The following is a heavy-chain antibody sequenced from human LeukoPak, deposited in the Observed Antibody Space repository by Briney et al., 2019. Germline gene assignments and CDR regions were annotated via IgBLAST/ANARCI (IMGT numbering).Heavy chain of an antibody. Sequence: GGSLRLSCAASGFTFSSYAMSWVRQAPGKGLEGVSAISGSGGSTYYVDSVKGRFTISRDNSKNTLYLQMNSLRAEDTAVYYCAKYYYGSGSYYRGAFDIWGQGTMVTVSS. CDR1: GFTFSSYA. CDR2: ISGSGGST. V-gene: IGHV3-23*01. CDR3: AKYYYGSGSYYRGAFDI. J-gene: IGHJ3*02. D-gene: IGHD3-10*01.